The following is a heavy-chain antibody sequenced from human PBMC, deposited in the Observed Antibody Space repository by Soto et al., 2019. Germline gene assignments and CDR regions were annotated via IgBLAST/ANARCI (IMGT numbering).Heavy chain of an antibody. Sequence: ASVKVSCKASGYSFTDYHIHWVRQAPGQGLEWLGRINPKSGGTSTAQKFQGWVTMTTDTSISTASMELTRLTSDDTAIYYCGRGESTECSNGVCSFFYNHDMDVWGQGTT. CDR3: GRGESTECSNGVCSFFYNHDMDV. CDR1: GYSFTDYH. CDR2: INPKSGGT. J-gene: IGHJ6*02. V-gene: IGHV1-2*04. D-gene: IGHD2-8*01.